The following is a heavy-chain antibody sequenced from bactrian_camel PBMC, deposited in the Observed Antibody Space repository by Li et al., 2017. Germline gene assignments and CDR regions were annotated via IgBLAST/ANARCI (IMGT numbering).Heavy chain of an antibody. Sequence: VQLVESGGGLVQPGGSLRLSCAASGFTFSSYWMYWVRQAPGAQCEMVASISPDGKEYYSDSVKGRFAISRDNAKNTVYLQMNSLKPEDTAVYYCVRGWSYFVLEYWGKGTQVTVS. CDR1: GFTFSSYW. D-gene: IGHD2*01. J-gene: IGHJ7*01. V-gene: IGHV3S6*01. CDR2: ISPDGKE.